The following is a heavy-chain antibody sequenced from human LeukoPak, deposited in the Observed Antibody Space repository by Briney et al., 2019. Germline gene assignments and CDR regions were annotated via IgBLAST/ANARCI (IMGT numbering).Heavy chain of an antibody. D-gene: IGHD3-10*01. J-gene: IGHJ4*02. CDR3: ARELFSSGSCPDG. V-gene: IGHV3-33*01. Sequence: PGRSLRLSCSASGFTFSFYAIHWVRQAPGKGLERVALIWSDGSNKYYAESVKGRITISRDNSKNTVYLQMNSLRAEDTAVYYCARELFSSGSCPDGWGQGTLVTVSS. CDR2: IWSDGSNK. CDR1: GFTFSFYA.